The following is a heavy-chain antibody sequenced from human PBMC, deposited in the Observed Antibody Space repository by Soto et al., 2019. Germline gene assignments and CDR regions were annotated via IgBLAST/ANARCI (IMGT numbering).Heavy chain of an antibody. J-gene: IGHJ4*02. Sequence: AASVKVSFKTSGYTFTSYGISWLRQAPGQGLEWMGWITANNVNTNYAQKFQGRVTMTTDTSTATAYMELRSLRSDDTAVYYCARDMGGYYFEPNDYWGQGTLVTVSS. D-gene: IGHD3-22*01. CDR3: ARDMGGYYFEPNDY. CDR1: GYTFTSYG. CDR2: ITANNVNT. V-gene: IGHV1-18*01.